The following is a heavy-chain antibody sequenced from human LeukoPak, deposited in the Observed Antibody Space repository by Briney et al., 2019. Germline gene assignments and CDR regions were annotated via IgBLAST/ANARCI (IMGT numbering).Heavy chain of an antibody. CDR2: ISSSSSYI. J-gene: IGHJ4*02. D-gene: IGHD4-11*01. CDR1: GFPSSSFS. Sequence: GGSLRLSCAASGFPSSSFSMNWVRQAPGKGLEWVSSISSSSSYIYYADSLKGRCTISRDNAKNSLYLQMNSLRAEDTAVYYCARGADDSRYYFDYWGQRNLVPVSS. CDR3: ARGADDSRYYFDY. V-gene: IGHV3-21*01.